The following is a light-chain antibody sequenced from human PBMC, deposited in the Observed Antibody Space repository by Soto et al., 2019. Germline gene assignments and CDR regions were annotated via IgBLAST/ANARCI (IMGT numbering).Light chain of an antibody. CDR3: QKYDSYWS. CDR1: KSLSNW. Sequence: DIQMTQSPSTLSAYVGDRVTITCRASKSLSNWLAWYQHKAGKPPNLLIYDASTLASGVPSRFSGATSGTEFTLTISILQPDDFATYYCQKYDSYWSFGQGTKVDIK. V-gene: IGKV1-5*01. J-gene: IGKJ1*01. CDR2: DAS.